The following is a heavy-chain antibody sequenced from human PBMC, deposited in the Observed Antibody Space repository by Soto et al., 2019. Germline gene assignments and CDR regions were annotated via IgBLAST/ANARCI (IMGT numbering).Heavy chain of an antibody. D-gene: IGHD1-26*01. CDR1: GFTFSSYA. Sequence: GGSLRLSCPASGFTFSSYAMSWVRQAPGKGLEWVSAISGSGGSTYYADSVKGRFTISRDNSKNTLYLQMNSLRAEDTAVYYCAKDLRVKWELPYYFDYWGQGTLVTVSS. J-gene: IGHJ4*02. V-gene: IGHV3-23*01. CDR3: AKDLRVKWELPYYFDY. CDR2: ISGSGGST.